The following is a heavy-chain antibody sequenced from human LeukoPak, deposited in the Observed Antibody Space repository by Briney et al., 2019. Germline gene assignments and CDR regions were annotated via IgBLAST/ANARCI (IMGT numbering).Heavy chain of an antibody. CDR1: GYTFTGYY. J-gene: IGHJ4*02. Sequence: GASVKVSCKASGYTFTGYYMHWVRQAPGQGLEWMGWINPNSGGTNYAQKFKGRVTMTRDTSISTAYMELSRLRSDDTAVYYCARDTNVIVNPHYYFDYWGQGTLVTVSS. CDR3: ARDTNVIVNPHYYFDY. D-gene: IGHD3-22*01. CDR2: INPNSGGT. V-gene: IGHV1-2*02.